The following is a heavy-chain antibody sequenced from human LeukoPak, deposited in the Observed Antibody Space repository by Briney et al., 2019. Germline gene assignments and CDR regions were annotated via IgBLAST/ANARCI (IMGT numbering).Heavy chain of an antibody. Sequence: GGSLRLSCAASGFTFSDYYMSWVRQAPGKGLEWVSSISGSGSGGSTYYADSVKGRFTISRDNSKNTLYLQMNSLRAEDTAVYYCAKSGYNRFDYWGQGTLVTVSS. CDR1: GFTFSDYY. D-gene: IGHD5-24*01. CDR2: ISGSGSGGST. J-gene: IGHJ4*02. V-gene: IGHV3-23*01. CDR3: AKSGYNRFDY.